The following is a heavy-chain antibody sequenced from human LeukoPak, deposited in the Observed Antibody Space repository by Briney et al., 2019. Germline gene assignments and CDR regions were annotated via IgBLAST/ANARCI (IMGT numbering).Heavy chain of an antibody. CDR3: AGSGTSLDAFDI. J-gene: IGHJ3*02. V-gene: IGHV1-46*01. D-gene: IGHD3-10*01. CDR1: GYTFTSYY. Sequence: ASVKVSCKASGYTFTSYYMHWVRQARGQGLEWMGIINPSGGSTSYAQKFQGRVTMTRDMSTSTVYMELSSLRSEDTAVYYCAGSGTSLDAFDIWGQGTMVTVSS. CDR2: INPSGGST.